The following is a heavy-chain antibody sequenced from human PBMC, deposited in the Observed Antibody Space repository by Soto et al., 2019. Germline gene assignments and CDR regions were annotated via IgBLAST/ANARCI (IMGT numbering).Heavy chain of an antibody. Sequence: PGGSMRLSCAASGFTFSSYGMHWVRHAPSKGLERVAVIWYDGSNKYYADSVKGRFTISRDNSKNTLYLQMNSLRAEDTAVYYCAREQIGWYYFDYWGQGTLVTVSS. J-gene: IGHJ4*02. CDR3: AREQIGWYYFDY. D-gene: IGHD6-19*01. CDR2: IWYDGSNK. V-gene: IGHV3-33*01. CDR1: GFTFSSYG.